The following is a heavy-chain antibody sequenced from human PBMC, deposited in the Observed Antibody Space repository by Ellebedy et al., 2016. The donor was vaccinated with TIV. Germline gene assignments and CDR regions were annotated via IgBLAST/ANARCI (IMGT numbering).Heavy chain of an antibody. D-gene: IGHD5-24*01. J-gene: IGHJ4*02. CDR2: IYQDGSVQ. CDR3: AREGDGYYFDY. CDR1: GFSFRSYW. V-gene: IGHV3-7*01. Sequence: GESLKISCAATGFSFRSYWMSWVRQAPGKGLEWVANIYQDGSVQYYLDSLKGRFTISRDSAKKTLYLQMNSLRAEDTAVYYCAREGDGYYFDYWGQGTLVTVSS.